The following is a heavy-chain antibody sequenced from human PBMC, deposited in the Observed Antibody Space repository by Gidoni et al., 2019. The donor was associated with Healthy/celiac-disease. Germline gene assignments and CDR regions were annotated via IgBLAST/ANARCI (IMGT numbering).Heavy chain of an antibody. CDR2: ISWNSGSI. D-gene: IGHD2-2*01. Sequence: EVQLVESGGGLVQPGRSLRLSCAAAGLPSGDYAMHWVRQAPGTGLEWVSGISWNSGSIGYADSLKGRFTISRDNAKNSLYLQMNSLRAEDTALYYCAKDCTGNYYYGMDVWGQGTTVTVSS. V-gene: IGHV3-9*02. J-gene: IGHJ6*02. CDR3: AKDCTGNYYYGMDV. CDR1: GLPSGDYA.